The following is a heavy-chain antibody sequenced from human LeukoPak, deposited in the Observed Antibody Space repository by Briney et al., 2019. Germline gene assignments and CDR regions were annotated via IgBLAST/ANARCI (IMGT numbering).Heavy chain of an antibody. V-gene: IGHV1-69*05. CDR2: IIPIFGTA. D-gene: IGHD2-21*02. CDR3: ARDLSYCGGDCYSGRNWFDP. Sequence: SVKVSCKASGYTFTSYDINWVRQAPGQGLEWMGRIIPIFGTANYAQKFQGRVTITTAESTSTAYMELSSLRSEDTAVYYCARDLSYCGGDCYSGRNWFDPWGQGTLVTVSS. CDR1: GYTFTSYD. J-gene: IGHJ5*02.